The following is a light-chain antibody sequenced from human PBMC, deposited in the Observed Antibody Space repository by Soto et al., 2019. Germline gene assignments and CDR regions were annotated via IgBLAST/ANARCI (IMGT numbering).Light chain of an antibody. CDR3: QQYGSSPPIT. J-gene: IGKJ5*01. CDR1: QSVSSSY. CDR2: GAS. V-gene: IGKV3-20*01. Sequence: EIVLTQSPGTLSLSPGERATLSCRASQSVSSSYLLWYQQRPGQAPRLLIYGASSRATGIPDRFSGSRSGTDYTLTISRLEPEDFAVYYCQQYGSSPPITFGQGTRLEIK.